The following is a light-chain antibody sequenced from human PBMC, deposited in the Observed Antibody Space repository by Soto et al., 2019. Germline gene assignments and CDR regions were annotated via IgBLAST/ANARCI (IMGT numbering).Light chain of an antibody. J-gene: IGKJ3*01. Sequence: DIQMTQSPSSLSASVGDRVTLTCRASQGISSYIAWYQQKPGKAPKLLIYAASTLQAGVPSRFSGSGSGTDFTITISSLQPEDVASYSWQKYNSVPPFGPGTKVDIK. CDR1: QGISSY. V-gene: IGKV1-27*01. CDR2: AAS. CDR3: QKYNSVPP.